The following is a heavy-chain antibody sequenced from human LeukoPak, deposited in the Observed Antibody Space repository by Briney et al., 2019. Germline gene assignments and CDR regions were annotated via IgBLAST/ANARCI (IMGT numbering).Heavy chain of an antibody. CDR1: GVSMSSSPYY. D-gene: IGHD1-26*01. J-gene: IGHJ4*02. Sequence: SETLSLTYTVSGVSMSSSPYYWGWIRQPPGKGLEWIGSIYYSGGTYYNPSLKSRVTISVDTSNNQFSLKLTSVTAADTAVYYCAKSGGYGLIDYWGQGTLVTVSS. CDR3: AKSGGYGLIDY. CDR2: IYYSGGT. V-gene: IGHV4-39*01.